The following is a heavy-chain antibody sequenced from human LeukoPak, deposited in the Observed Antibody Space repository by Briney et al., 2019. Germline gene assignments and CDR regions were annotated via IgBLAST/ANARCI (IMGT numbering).Heavy chain of an antibody. V-gene: IGHV5-51*01. CDR1: GYSFTSYW. Sequence: GESLKSSCKGSGYSFTSYWIGWVRQMPGKGLEWMGIIYPGDSDTRYSPFFQGQVTISADKSISTAYLQWSSLKASDTAMYYCATPYGTGSYYYGMDVWGQGTTVTVSS. D-gene: IGHD3/OR15-3a*01. J-gene: IGHJ6*02. CDR2: IYPGDSDT. CDR3: ATPYGTGSYYYGMDV.